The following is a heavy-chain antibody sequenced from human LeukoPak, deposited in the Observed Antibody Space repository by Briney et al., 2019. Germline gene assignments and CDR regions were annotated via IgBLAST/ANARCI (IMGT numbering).Heavy chain of an antibody. Sequence: SETLSLTCTVSGGSISSYYWSWIRQPAGKGLEWIGRIYTSGSTNYNPSLKSRVTMPVDTSKNQFSLKLSSVTAADTAVYYRARVDTAMGVFDYWGQGTLVTVSS. V-gene: IGHV4-4*07. D-gene: IGHD5-18*01. CDR1: GGSISSYY. CDR3: ARVDTAMGVFDY. J-gene: IGHJ4*02. CDR2: IYTSGST.